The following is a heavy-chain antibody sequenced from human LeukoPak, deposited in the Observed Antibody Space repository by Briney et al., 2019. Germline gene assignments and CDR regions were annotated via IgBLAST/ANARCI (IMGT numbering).Heavy chain of an antibody. V-gene: IGHV1-18*04. J-gene: IGHJ4*02. Sequence: ASVKVSCKASGYTFTSYGISWMRQAPGQGLEWMGWISAYNSNTNYAQKLQGRVTMTTDTSTSTAYMELRSLRSDDTAVYYCARSRSGSYYNPNFDYWGQGTLVTVSS. CDR1: GYTFTSYG. D-gene: IGHD3-10*01. CDR3: ARSRSGSYYNPNFDY. CDR2: ISAYNSNT.